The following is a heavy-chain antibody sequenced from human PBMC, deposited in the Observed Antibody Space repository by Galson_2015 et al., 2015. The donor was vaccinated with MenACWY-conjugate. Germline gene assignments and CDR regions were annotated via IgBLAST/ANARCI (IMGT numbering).Heavy chain of an antibody. CDR1: GGSVSSGSY. CDR3: AREYDK. J-gene: IGHJ4*02. V-gene: IGHV4-61*01. CDR2: IYSSGST. Sequence: AQLQESGPGLVKPSETLSLTCTVSGGSVSSGSYWTWIRQPPGKGPEWIGLIYSSGSTKYIPSLKSRFTISLYMSKNQVSLKLSSVTAADTAVYYCAREYDKWGQGTLVTVSS.